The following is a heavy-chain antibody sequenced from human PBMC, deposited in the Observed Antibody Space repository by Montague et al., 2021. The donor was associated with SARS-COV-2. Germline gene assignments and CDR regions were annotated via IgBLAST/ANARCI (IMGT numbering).Heavy chain of an antibody. D-gene: IGHD3-9*01. CDR1: GDSASSKSVA. CDR2: TYYRSKWDS. Sequence: CAISGDSASSKSVAWNWIRQSPSRGLEWVGRTYYRSKWDSDYAESVKRRLVITPDTSKNQVSLQLNSVIPDDTAVYYCASSGITLTGLDAFDIWGQGTMVTVSS. V-gene: IGHV6-1*01. CDR3: ASSGITLTGLDAFDI. J-gene: IGHJ3*02.